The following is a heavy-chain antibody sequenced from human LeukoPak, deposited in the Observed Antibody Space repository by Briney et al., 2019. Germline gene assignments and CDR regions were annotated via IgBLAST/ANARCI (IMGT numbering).Heavy chain of an antibody. CDR3: TTLYYYGSSGYY. CDR1: GFTFSNAW. CDR2: IKSKTDGGTT. Sequence: PGGSLRLSCAASGFTFSNAWMSWVRQAPGKGLEWVGRIKSKTDGGTTDYAAPVKGRFTISRDDSKNTLYLQMNSLKTEDTAVYYCTTLYYYGSSGYYWGQGTLVTVSS. D-gene: IGHD3-22*01. J-gene: IGHJ4*02. V-gene: IGHV3-15*01.